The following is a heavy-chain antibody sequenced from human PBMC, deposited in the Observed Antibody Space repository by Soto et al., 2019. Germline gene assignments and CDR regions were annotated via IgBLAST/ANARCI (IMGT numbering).Heavy chain of an antibody. V-gene: IGHV4-30-2*01. CDR1: GGSISSGGYS. CDR2: IYHSGST. J-gene: IGHJ5*02. Sequence: QLQLQEYGSGLVKPSQTLSLTCAVSGGSISSGGYSWSWIRQPPGKGLEWIRYIYHSGSTYYNPSLKSRVTISVDRSKNQFSLKLSSVTAADSAVYYCAGVRGPYCGGECYPPTPNWFDPWGQGTLVTVSS. CDR3: AGVRGPYCGGECYPPTPNWFDP. D-gene: IGHD2-21*01.